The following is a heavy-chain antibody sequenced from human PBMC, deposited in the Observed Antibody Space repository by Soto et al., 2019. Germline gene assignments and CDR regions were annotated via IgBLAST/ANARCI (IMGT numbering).Heavy chain of an antibody. V-gene: IGHV1-18*01. CDR3: ARGLIWFGELAAFDI. J-gene: IGHJ3*02. CDR1: GYTFTSYG. CDR2: VSAYNGNT. D-gene: IGHD3-10*01. Sequence: QVQLVQSGAEVKKPGASVKVSCKASGYTFTSYGISWVRQAPGQGLEWMGWVSAYNGNTNNAQELQGRVTMTTDTSTSTAYVELRSLRSAGTAVYYSARGLIWFGELAAFDIWGQGTMVPVSS.